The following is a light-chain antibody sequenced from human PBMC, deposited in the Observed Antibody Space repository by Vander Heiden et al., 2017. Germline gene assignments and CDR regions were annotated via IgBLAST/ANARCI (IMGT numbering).Light chain of an antibody. V-gene: IGKV1-39*01. J-gene: IGKJ3*01. CDR1: QSISSY. Sequence: IQMTQSPSSLSASVGDRVTITCRASQSISSYLNWYQQKPGKAPKLLIYAASSLQSGVPSMFSGSGSGTDFTLTISRLQPEDFATYYCQQSDSTPITFGHGTKVDIK. CDR2: AAS. CDR3: QQSDSTPIT.